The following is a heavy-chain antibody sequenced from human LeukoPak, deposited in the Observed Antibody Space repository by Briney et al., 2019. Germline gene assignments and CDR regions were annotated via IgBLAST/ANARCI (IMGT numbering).Heavy chain of an antibody. D-gene: IGHD2-8*02. Sequence: GGSLRLSCATSGFTFSSYSMTWVRQAPGKGLEWVSSISSSSSCIYYADSVKGRFTISRDNAKNSLYLQMNSLRAEDTAVYYCARDLVPYAFDIWGQGTMVTVSS. CDR3: ARDLVPYAFDI. J-gene: IGHJ3*02. CDR1: GFTFSSYS. CDR2: ISSSSSCI. V-gene: IGHV3-21*01.